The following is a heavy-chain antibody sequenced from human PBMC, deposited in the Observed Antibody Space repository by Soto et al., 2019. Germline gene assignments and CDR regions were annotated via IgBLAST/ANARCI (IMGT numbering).Heavy chain of an antibody. J-gene: IGHJ4*02. CDR1: GGSFSGYY. V-gene: IGHV4-34*01. CDR2: INHSVRT. Sequence: QVQLQQWGAGLLKPSETLSLTCAVYGGSFSGYYWSWIRQPPGKGLEWIGEINHSVRTNYNKSLKRRVTISVHTSKNQFSLKLSSVTAADTAVYYCSRGRGPIDYGGKGTLVTVSS. CDR3: SRGRGPIDY.